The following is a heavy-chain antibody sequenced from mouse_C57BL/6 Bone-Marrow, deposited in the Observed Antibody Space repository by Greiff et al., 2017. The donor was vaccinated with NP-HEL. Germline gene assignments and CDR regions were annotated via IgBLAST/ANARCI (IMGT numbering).Heavy chain of an antibody. CDR2: SSDGGSYT. V-gene: IGHV5-4*01. J-gene: IGHJ3*01. Sequence: EVQVVESGGGLVKPGGSLKLSCAASGFTFSSYAMSWVRQTPEKRLEWVATSSDGGSYTYYPDNVKGRFTISRDNAKNNLYLQMSHLKSEDTAMYYCARGGGSSGFFAYWGQGTLVTVSA. D-gene: IGHD3-2*02. CDR1: GFTFSSYA. CDR3: ARGGGSSGFFAY.